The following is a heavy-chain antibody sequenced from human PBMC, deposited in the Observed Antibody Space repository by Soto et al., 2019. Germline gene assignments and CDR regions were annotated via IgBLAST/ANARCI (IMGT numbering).Heavy chain of an antibody. CDR2: INGDGSNA. CDR3: VRSMTTLTIDWLDP. CDR1: GFTFSSYG. V-gene: IGHV3-74*01. Sequence: PGGSLRLSCAASGFTFSSYGMHWVRQVPGKGLVWLSRINGDGSNANYADYVRGRFTISRDNNNNTLNLQMNSLRAEDTAVYYCVRSMTTLTIDWLDPWGQGTQVTVSS. J-gene: IGHJ5*02. D-gene: IGHD4-17*01.